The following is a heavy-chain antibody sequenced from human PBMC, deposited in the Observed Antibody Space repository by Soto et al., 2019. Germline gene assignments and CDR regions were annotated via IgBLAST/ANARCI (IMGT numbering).Heavy chain of an antibody. V-gene: IGHV3-23*01. Sequence: GGSLRLYCADSGFTFSSYAMSWVRQDPGKGLEWVSAISGSGGSTYYADSVKGRFTISRDNSKNTLYLQMNSLRAEDTAVYYCAKVGYSSGWYFDYWGQGTLVTVSS. J-gene: IGHJ4*02. CDR3: AKVGYSSGWYFDY. D-gene: IGHD6-19*01. CDR2: ISGSGGST. CDR1: GFTFSSYA.